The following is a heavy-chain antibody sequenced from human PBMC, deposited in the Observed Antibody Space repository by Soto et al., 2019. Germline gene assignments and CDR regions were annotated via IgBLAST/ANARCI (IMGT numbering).Heavy chain of an antibody. V-gene: IGHV1-69*01. J-gene: IGHJ6*02. D-gene: IGHD4-17*01. CDR2: IIPIFNTA. CDR3: ARVRPTDYVGNYNNGMDV. Sequence: QVQLVQSGAEVKKPGSSVKVSCKASGGTLSNYAFTWVRQAPGQGLEWMGGIIPIFNTANYAQKVQGRVTMTADESTSTAYMEVNSLRSEDTAVYYCARVRPTDYVGNYNNGMDVWGQGTTVTVSS. CDR1: GGTLSNYA.